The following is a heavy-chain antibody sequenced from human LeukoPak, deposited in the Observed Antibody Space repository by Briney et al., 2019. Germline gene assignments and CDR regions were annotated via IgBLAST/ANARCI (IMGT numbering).Heavy chain of an antibody. D-gene: IGHD3-22*01. Sequence: GGSLRLSCAASGFTFSSYAMHWVRQAPGKGLEWVAVISYDGSNKYYADSVKGRFTISRDNSKNTLYLQMNSLRAEDTAVYYCARVTRYYDSSGPSDYWGQGTLVTVSS. CDR1: GFTFSSYA. V-gene: IGHV3-30-3*01. CDR2: ISYDGSNK. J-gene: IGHJ4*02. CDR3: ARVTRYYDSSGPSDY.